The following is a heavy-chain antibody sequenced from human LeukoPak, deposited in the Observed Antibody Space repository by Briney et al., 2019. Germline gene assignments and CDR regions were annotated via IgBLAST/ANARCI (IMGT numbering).Heavy chain of an antibody. CDR2: MNPNSGNT. J-gene: IGHJ4*02. CDR3: ARGGSGYYYWDY. D-gene: IGHD3-22*01. Sequence: ASVKVSCKASGYTFTSYDINWVRQATGQGLEWMGWMNPNSGNTGYAQKFQGRVAMTRNTSISTAYMELSSLRSEDTAVYYCARGGSGYYYWDYWGQGTLVTVSS. V-gene: IGHV1-8*01. CDR1: GYTFTSYD.